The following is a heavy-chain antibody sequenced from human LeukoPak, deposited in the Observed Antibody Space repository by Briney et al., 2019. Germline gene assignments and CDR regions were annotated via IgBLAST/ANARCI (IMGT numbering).Heavy chain of an antibody. V-gene: IGHV3-30*02. Sequence: GGSLRLSCAASGFTFSSDGMHWVRQAPGKGLEWVAFIRYDGSNKYYADSVKGRFTISRDNSKNTLYLQMNSLRAEDTAVYYCAKDRLWFGESTFDYWGQGTLVTVSS. CDR1: GFTFSSDG. D-gene: IGHD3-10*01. CDR2: IRYDGSNK. J-gene: IGHJ4*02. CDR3: AKDRLWFGESTFDY.